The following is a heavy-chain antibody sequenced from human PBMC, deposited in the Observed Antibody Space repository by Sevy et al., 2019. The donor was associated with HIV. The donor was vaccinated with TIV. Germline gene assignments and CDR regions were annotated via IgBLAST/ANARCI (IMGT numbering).Heavy chain of an antibody. CDR2: ISSSGSTI. CDR3: ARDLGYIAVAGPEPH. CDR1: GFTFSSYE. J-gene: IGHJ4*02. Sequence: GGSLRLSCAASGFTFSSYEMNWVRQAPGKGLEWVSYISSSGSTIYYAVSVKGRFTISRDNAKNSLYLQMNSLRAEDTAVYYCARDLGYIAVAGPEPHWGQGTLVTVSS. V-gene: IGHV3-48*03. D-gene: IGHD6-19*01.